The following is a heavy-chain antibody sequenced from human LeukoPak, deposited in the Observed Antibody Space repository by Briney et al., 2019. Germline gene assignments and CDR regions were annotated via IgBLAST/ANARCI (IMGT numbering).Heavy chain of an antibody. D-gene: IGHD3-3*01. V-gene: IGHV3-21*06. J-gene: IGHJ4*02. CDR2: ISSSSNYI. Sequence: VGSLRLSCVASGFTFSTYSMNWVRQAPGKGLEWVSSISSSSNYIYYADSVKGRFTISRDNAKNSLYLQMNSLRAEDTAVYYCARFWSGHYNFDYWGQGTPVTVSS. CDR1: GFTFSTYS. CDR3: ARFWSGHYNFDY.